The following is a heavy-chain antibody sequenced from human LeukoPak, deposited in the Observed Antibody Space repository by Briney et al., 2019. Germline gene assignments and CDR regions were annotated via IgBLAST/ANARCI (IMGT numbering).Heavy chain of an antibody. D-gene: IGHD3-22*01. CDR1: GYTFTGYY. V-gene: IGHV1-2*02. CDR3: ARSGGGYSIDAFDI. Sequence: ASVKVSCKASGYTFTGYYMHWVRQAPGQGLEWMGWINPNSGGTNYAQKFQGRVTMTRDTSISTAYMELSRLRSDDTAVYYCARSGGGYSIDAFDIWGQGTMVTVSS. CDR2: INPNSGGT. J-gene: IGHJ3*02.